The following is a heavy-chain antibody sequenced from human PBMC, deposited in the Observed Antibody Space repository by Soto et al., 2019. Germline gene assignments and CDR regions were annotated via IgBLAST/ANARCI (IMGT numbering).Heavy chain of an antibody. CDR1: GGTFGSHS. V-gene: IGHV1-69*13. D-gene: IGHD1-1*01. CDR2: IIPIFGPA. Sequence: SVKVSCKSSGGTFGSHSINWVRQAPGQGLEWMGGIIPIFGPANFAKKFQGRVTITADESTTTAYMELSSLTSEDTAVYYCATGSFTSTGGRIGYHYNAMDVWGQGTTVTVSS. J-gene: IGHJ6*02. CDR3: ATGSFTSTGGRIGYHYNAMDV.